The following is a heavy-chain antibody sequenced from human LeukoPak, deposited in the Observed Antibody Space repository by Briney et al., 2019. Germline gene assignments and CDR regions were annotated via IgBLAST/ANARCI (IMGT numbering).Heavy chain of an antibody. CDR2: ISSSGSII. CDR1: GFTFSSYE. J-gene: IGHJ4*02. V-gene: IGHV3-48*03. D-gene: IGHD3-10*01. Sequence: PGGSLRLSCAASGFTFSSYEMNWVRQAPGKGLEWVSYISSSGSIIYYADFVKGRFTISRDNAKNSLYLQMNSLRAEDTAAYYCVRGNFNGGIDYWGQGTLVTVSS. CDR3: VRGNFNGGIDY.